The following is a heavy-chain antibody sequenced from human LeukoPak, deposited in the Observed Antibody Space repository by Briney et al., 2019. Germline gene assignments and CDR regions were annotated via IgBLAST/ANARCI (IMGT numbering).Heavy chain of an antibody. CDR1: GYTFTNYG. Sequence: ASVKVSCTAPGYTFTNYGISWVRQAPGQGLEWMGWLTGYNGNTNYAQKVQGRVTMTTDTSTSTAYMELRNLRSDDTAVYYCARGGDCYSCYSDYWGQGTLVTVSS. V-gene: IGHV1-18*01. CDR2: LTGYNGNT. CDR3: ARGGDCYSCYSDY. J-gene: IGHJ4*02. D-gene: IGHD2-21*02.